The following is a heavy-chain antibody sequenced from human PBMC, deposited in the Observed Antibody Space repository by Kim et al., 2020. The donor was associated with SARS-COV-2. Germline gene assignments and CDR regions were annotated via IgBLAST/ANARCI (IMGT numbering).Heavy chain of an antibody. J-gene: IGHJ4*02. V-gene: IGHV3-21*01. Sequence: GGSLRLSCAASGFTFSSYSMNWVRQAPGKGLEWVSSISSSSSYIYYADSVKGRFTISRDNAKNSLYLQMNSLRAEDTAVYYCASHESSGYYPFDYWGQGTLVTVSS. CDR2: ISSSSSYI. CDR1: GFTFSSYS. D-gene: IGHD3-22*01. CDR3: ASHESSGYYPFDY.